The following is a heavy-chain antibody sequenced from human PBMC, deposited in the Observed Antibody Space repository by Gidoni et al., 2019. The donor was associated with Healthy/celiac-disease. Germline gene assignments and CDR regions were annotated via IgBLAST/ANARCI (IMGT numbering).Heavy chain of an antibody. CDR1: GFTFDDYG. V-gene: IGHV3-20*01. J-gene: IGHJ4*02. CDR3: ARVYGIAAAGTFDY. CDR2: INWNGGST. Sequence: EVQLVESGGGVVRPGGSLRLSCAASGFTFDDYGMSWVRQAPGKGLAWVSGINWNGGSTGYADSVKGRFTISRDNAKNSLYLQMNSLRAEDTALYHCARVYGIAAAGTFDYWGQGTLVTVSS. D-gene: IGHD6-13*01.